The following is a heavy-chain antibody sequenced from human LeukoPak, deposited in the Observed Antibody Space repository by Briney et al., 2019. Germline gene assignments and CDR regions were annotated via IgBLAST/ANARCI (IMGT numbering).Heavy chain of an antibody. CDR2: INSDGSST. V-gene: IGHV3-74*01. Sequence: GGSLRLSCAASGFTFSSYWMHWVRQAPGKGLVWVSRINSDGSSTSYADSVKGRFTISRDNAKNTLYLQMNSLRAEDTAVYYCARVCSGGSCTDAFDIWGQGTMVTVSS. D-gene: IGHD2-15*01. J-gene: IGHJ3*02. CDR3: ARVCSGGSCTDAFDI. CDR1: GFTFSSYW.